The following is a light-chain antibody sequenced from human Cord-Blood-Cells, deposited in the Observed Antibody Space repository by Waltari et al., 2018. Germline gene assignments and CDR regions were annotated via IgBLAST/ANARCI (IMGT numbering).Light chain of an antibody. CDR3: SSYTSSSWV. V-gene: IGLV2-14*01. CDR2: DVS. CDR1: SSGVGGSNY. Sequence: QSALTQPASVSGSPGQSITISCTGTSSGVGGSNYVSWYQQHPGKAPKLMIYDVSNRPSGVSNRFSGSKSGNTASLTISGLQAEDEADYYCSSYTSSSWVFGGGTKLTVL. J-gene: IGLJ3*02.